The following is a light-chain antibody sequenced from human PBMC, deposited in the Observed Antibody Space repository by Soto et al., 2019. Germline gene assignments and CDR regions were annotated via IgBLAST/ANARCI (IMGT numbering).Light chain of an antibody. CDR3: AAWDDSLNGVL. J-gene: IGLJ2*01. Sequence: QSVLTQPPSASGTPGQRVTISCSGSSSNIGGNSVSWYQHLPGTAPKRLIYSINKRPSGVPDRFSGSKSGTSASLAISGLLSEDEADYFCAAWDDSLNGVLFGGGTKVTVL. V-gene: IGLV1-44*01. CDR2: SIN. CDR1: SSNIGGNS.